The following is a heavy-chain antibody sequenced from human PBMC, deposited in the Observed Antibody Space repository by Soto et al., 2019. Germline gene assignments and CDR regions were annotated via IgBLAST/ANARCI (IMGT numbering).Heavy chain of an antibody. V-gene: IGHV4-31*01. CDR2: ISYRGRL. J-gene: IGHJ4*02. Sequence: QVQLQESGPGLVKPSQTMSLTCTVSGDSVSSECYWSWLRRFPGKGLGWIGYISYRGRLYYNPSLKSPATTSVDTSNYQFSLNLNSVTAADTAVYYCARVAWAVGKLPFFDSWGQGIRVTGSS. CDR3: ARVAWAVGKLPFFDS. D-gene: IGHD3-10*01. CDR1: GDSVSSECY.